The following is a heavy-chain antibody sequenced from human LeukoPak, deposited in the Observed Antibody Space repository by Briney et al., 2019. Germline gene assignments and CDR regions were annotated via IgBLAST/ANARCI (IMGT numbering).Heavy chain of an antibody. CDR2: IRYDGSNK. CDR3: AELGITMIGGV. J-gene: IGHJ6*04. D-gene: IGHD3-10*02. Sequence: PGGSLRLSCAASGFNFNSYGMHWVRQAPGKGLEWLAFIRYDGSNKYYPDSVKGRFTISRDNAKNSLYLQMNSLRAEDTAVYYCAELGITMIGGVWGKGTTVTISS. V-gene: IGHV3-30*02. CDR1: GFNFNSYG.